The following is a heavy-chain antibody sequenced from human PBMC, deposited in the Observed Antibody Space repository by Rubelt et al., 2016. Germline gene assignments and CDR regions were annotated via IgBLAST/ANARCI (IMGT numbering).Heavy chain of an antibody. CDR1: AGSISRSTSY. CDR3: ARGRAPAAGLFDY. J-gene: IGHJ4*02. D-gene: IGHD6-13*01. V-gene: IGHV3-66*02. CDR2: IYSGGTT. Sequence: LQLQESGPGLVKPSETLSLTCTVSAGSISRSTSYWGWIRQAPGKGLEWVSVIYSGGTTFYADSVKGRFTISRDNSKNTLDLQMNSLQSEDTAVYYCARGRAPAAGLFDYWGQGTLVSVSS.